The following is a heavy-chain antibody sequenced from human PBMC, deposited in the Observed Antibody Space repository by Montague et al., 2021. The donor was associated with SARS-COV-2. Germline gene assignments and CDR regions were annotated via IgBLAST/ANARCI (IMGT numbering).Heavy chain of an antibody. CDR1: GFTFSSSA. J-gene: IGHJ4*02. V-gene: IGHV3-23*01. CDR3: ARAPPISAVSSPRRNQFFFDS. Sequence: SLRLSCAASGFTFSSSAMSWVRQAPGKGLEWVSTISGGGVSTYYADSVKGRFTISRDNSKNTLYLQVNSLRAEDTAVYYCARAPPISAVSSPRRNQFFFDSWGQGTLVTVSS. D-gene: IGHD2-2*01. CDR2: ISGGGVST.